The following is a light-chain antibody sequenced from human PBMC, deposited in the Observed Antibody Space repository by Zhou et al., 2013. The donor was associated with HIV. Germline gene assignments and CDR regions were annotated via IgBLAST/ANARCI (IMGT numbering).Light chain of an antibody. CDR2: GAS. Sequence: EIVLTQSPGTLSLSPGERATLSCRASQNIPYLAWYQQKSGQAPRLLIYGASIRATAIPDRFSGSGSGTDFALTISRLEPEDFAVYYCQRYGDSPALSFGGGTKLEIK. CDR3: QRYGDSPALS. V-gene: IGKV3-20*01. J-gene: IGKJ4*01. CDR1: QNIPY.